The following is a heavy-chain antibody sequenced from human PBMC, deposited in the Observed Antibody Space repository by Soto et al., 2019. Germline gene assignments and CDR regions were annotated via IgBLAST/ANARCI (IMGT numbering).Heavy chain of an antibody. CDR2: ITWNGGNT. D-gene: IGHD3-3*01. CDR3: TSLYYGH. V-gene: IGHV3-43*01. CDR1: GFRFDDYN. Sequence: GGSLRLSCAASGFRFDDYNMHWVRQAPGKGLEWVSLITWNGGNTYYADSVKGRFTISRDGTTQSVSLQMNSLKTEDTAVYYCTSLYYGHWGQGTLVTVSS. J-gene: IGHJ4*02.